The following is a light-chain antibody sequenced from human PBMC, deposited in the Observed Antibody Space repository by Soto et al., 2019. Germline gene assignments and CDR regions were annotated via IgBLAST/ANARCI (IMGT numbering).Light chain of an antibody. CDR1: QDISNY. V-gene: IGKV1-16*01. CDR3: QHYNSYSEA. J-gene: IGKJ1*01. Sequence: EIQITQSPSSLAASGGDRVTITCQASQDISNYLNWYQQKPGKAPKLLIYAASSLQSGVPSRFSGSGSGADFTLTISSLQPDDFATYYCQHYNSYSEAFGQGTKVDIK. CDR2: AAS.